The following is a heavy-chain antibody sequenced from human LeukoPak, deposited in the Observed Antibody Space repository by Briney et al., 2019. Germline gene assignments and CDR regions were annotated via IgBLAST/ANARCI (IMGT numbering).Heavy chain of an antibody. CDR3: ARDPNTWRRVTFKAFDY. CDR1: GYTFTSYG. V-gene: IGHV1-18*01. J-gene: IGHJ4*02. D-gene: IGHD4-11*01. Sequence: ASVKVSCKASGYTFTSYGISWVRQAPGQGLEWTGWISAYNGNTNYAQKLQGRVTMTTDTSTSTAYMELRSLRSDDTAVYYCARDPNTWRRVTFKAFDYWGQGTLVTVSS. CDR2: ISAYNGNT.